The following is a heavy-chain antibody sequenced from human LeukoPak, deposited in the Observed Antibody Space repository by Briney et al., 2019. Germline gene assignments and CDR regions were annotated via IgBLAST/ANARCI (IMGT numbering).Heavy chain of an antibody. Sequence: PGGSLRLSCEGSGFTFSNYWMGWVRQAPGKGLQWVANIKTDGSGKYYVDSVKGRFTISRDNAKNSLYLQMNSLRAEDTALYYCAKGLLNYDILTGYFDYWGQGTLVTVSS. CDR1: GFTFSNYW. D-gene: IGHD3-9*01. CDR3: AKGLLNYDILTGYFDY. V-gene: IGHV3-7*03. J-gene: IGHJ4*02. CDR2: IKTDGSGK.